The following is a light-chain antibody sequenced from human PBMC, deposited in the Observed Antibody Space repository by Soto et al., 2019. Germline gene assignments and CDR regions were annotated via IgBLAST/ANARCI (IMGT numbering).Light chain of an antibody. J-gene: IGLJ2*01. V-gene: IGLV1-47*02. CDR1: TSNIGTNY. CDR3: SAWDDSLSGPV. Sequence: QSVLTQPPSASGTPGQRVTISCSGSTSNIGTNYIYWYQQLPGTAPKLVVYSTDRRPSGVPGRFSGSKSGTSAFLAITGLRSEDEANYYCSAWDDSLSGPVFGGGTKVTVL. CDR2: STD.